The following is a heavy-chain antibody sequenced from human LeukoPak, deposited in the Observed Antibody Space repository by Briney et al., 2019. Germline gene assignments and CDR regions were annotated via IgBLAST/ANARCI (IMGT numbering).Heavy chain of an antibody. V-gene: IGHV1-69*05. CDR2: IIPIFGTA. J-gene: IGHJ4*02. Sequence: SVKVSCKASGYTFTGYYMHWVRQAPGQGLEWMGGIIPIFGTANYAQKFQGRVTITTDESTSTAYMELSSLRSEDTAVYYCAGVYCSGGSCYEYYFDYWGQGTLVTVSS. CDR1: GYTFTGYY. D-gene: IGHD2-15*01. CDR3: AGVYCSGGSCYEYYFDY.